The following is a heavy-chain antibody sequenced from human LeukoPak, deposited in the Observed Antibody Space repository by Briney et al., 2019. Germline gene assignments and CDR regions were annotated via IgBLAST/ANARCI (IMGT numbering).Heavy chain of an antibody. V-gene: IGHV1-18*01. D-gene: IGHD4-17*01. Sequence: GASVKVSCKASGYTFTTYGITWVRQAPGQGLEWMGWISTYNGNTDYTQELQGRVTMTTDTSTSTAYMELRSLRSDDTALYYCARTYGDYDGSYWYFDLWGRGTLVTVSS. CDR3: ARTYGDYDGSYWYFDL. CDR1: GYTFTTYG. J-gene: IGHJ2*01. CDR2: ISTYNGNT.